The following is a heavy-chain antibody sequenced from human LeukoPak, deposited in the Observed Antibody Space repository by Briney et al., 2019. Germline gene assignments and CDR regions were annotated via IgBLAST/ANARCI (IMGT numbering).Heavy chain of an antibody. CDR2: IIPIFGTA. D-gene: IGHD2-2*02. Sequence: ASVKVSCKASGGIFSSYAISWVRQAPGQGLEWMGGIIPIFGTANYAQKFQGRVTITADESTSTAYMELSSLRSEDTAVYYCARDFGYCSSTSCYTDDDYYYYGMDVWGQGTTVTVSS. CDR1: GGIFSSYA. CDR3: ARDFGYCSSTSCYTDDDYYYYGMDV. J-gene: IGHJ6*02. V-gene: IGHV1-69*13.